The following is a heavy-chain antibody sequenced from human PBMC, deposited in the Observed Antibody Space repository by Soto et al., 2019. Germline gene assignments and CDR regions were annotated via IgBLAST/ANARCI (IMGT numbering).Heavy chain of an antibody. J-gene: IGHJ6*02. Sequence: QVQLVESGGGVVQPGRSLRLSCAVSGFTFSSYGMHWVRQAPGKGLEWVAVISYDGSNKYYADSVKGRFTISRDNSKNTLYLQMNSLRAEDTAVYYCAKDGALAYCGGDCWNPGYYGMDVWGQGTTVTVSS. V-gene: IGHV3-30*18. D-gene: IGHD2-21*02. CDR1: GFTFSSYG. CDR2: ISYDGSNK. CDR3: AKDGALAYCGGDCWNPGYYGMDV.